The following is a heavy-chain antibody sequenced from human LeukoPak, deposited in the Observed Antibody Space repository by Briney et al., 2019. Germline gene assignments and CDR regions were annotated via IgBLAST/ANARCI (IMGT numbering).Heavy chain of an antibody. CDR1: GGSISSSSYY. Sequence: SETLSLTCTVSGGSISSSSYYWGWIRQPPGKGLEWIGSIYYSGNTYYNPSLKSRVTISVDTSKNQFSLKLSSVTAADTAVYYCARQGIVATISYYYYYMDVWGKGTTVTVSS. V-gene: IGHV4-39*01. J-gene: IGHJ6*03. CDR3: ARQGIVATISYYYYYMDV. D-gene: IGHD5-12*01. CDR2: IYYSGNT.